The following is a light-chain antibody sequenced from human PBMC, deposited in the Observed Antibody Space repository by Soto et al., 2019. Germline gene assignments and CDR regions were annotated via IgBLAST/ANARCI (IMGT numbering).Light chain of an antibody. CDR2: KAS. J-gene: IGKJ4*01. CDR1: QSISSW. V-gene: IGKV1-5*03. Sequence: DIQMTQSPSTLSASVGDRVTITCRASQSISSWLAWYQQKPGKAPKLLIYKASSLESGVPSRFRGSGSGTEFALTISSLQPGDFATYYCQQYNTYSALTFGGGTKVEIK. CDR3: QQYNTYSALT.